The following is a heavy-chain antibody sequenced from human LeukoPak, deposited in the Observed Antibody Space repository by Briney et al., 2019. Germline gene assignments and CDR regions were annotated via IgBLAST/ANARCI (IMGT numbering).Heavy chain of an antibody. D-gene: IGHD6-6*01. J-gene: IGHJ4*02. Sequence: SETLSLTCTVSGDSIGSTTTYYWGWIRQPPGKGLEWIGNVNYRGTPHYNPSLTSRVTMSLDTSKNHFSLKLSSVTAADTAVYYCASSSSSFDYWGQGTLVTVSS. CDR1: GDSIGSTTTYY. CDR2: VNYRGTP. V-gene: IGHV4-39*02. CDR3: ASSSSSFDY.